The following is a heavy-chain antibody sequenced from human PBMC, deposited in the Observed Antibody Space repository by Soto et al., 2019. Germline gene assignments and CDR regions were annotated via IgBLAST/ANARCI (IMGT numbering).Heavy chain of an antibody. J-gene: IGHJ4*02. D-gene: IGHD3-10*01. CDR3: VGGQYYFDY. CDR1: GFTFSSYG. V-gene: IGHV3-30*03. Sequence: PGGSLRLSCAASGFTFSSYGMHWVREGPGKGLEWVAVISYDASNKYYADSVKGRFTISRDNSKNTLYLQMNSLRPEDTALYYCVGGQYYFDYRGQGTLVTVSS. CDR2: ISYDASNK.